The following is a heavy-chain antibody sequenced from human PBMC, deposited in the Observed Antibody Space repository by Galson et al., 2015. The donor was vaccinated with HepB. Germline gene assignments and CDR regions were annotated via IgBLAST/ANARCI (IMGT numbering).Heavy chain of an antibody. CDR3: ARSWFGEFHVDP. V-gene: IGHV1-2*02. CDR2: INPNSGGT. Sequence: SVKVSCKASGGTFSGYYMHWVRQAPGQGLEWMGWINPNSGGTNYAQKFQGRVTMARDTSISTAYMELSRLRSDDTAVYYCARSWFGEFHVDPCGQGTLVTVSS. J-gene: IGHJ5*02. D-gene: IGHD3-10*01. CDR1: GGTFSGYY.